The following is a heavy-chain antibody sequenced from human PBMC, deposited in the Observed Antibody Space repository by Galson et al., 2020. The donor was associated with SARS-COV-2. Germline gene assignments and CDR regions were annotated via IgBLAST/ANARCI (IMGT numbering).Heavy chain of an antibody. CDR2: IKPDGSEE. J-gene: IGHJ4*02. D-gene: IGHD6-19*01. CDR3: ARISIAVADVDY. CDR1: GFIFSNYC. V-gene: IGHV3-7*03. Sequence: GESLKISCAASGFIFSNYCMTWVRQAPGKGLEWVANIKPDGSEEYYVDSVKGRFTISRDNTKISLYLQMNSLRAEDTAVYYCARISIAVADVDYWGQGTLVTVSS.